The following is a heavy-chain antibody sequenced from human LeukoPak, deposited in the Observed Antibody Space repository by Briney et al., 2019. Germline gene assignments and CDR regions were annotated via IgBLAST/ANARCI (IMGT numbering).Heavy chain of an antibody. Sequence: RASVKVSCKASGYTFTGYYMHWVRQAPGQGLEWMGWINPNSSATNYAQKFQGRVTMTRDTSISTAYMELSRLRSDDTAVYYCARLLWFGEDGNWFDPWGQGTMVTVCS. D-gene: IGHD3-10*01. J-gene: IGHJ5*02. CDR2: INPNSSAT. CDR1: GYTFTGYY. V-gene: IGHV1-2*02. CDR3: ARLLWFGEDGNWFDP.